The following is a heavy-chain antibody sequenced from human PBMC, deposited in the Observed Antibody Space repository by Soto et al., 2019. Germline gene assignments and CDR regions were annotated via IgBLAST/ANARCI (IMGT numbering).Heavy chain of an antibody. D-gene: IGHD6-13*01. CDR2: IYHSGST. CDR1: GGSISSGGYS. Sequence: SETLSLTCAVSGGSISSGGYSWSWIRQPPGKGLEWIGYIYHSGSTYYNPSLKSRVTISVDRSKNQFSLKLSSVTAADTAVYYCARVGRAAGGLSGWFDPWGQGTLVTVS. J-gene: IGHJ5*02. CDR3: ARVGRAAGGLSGWFDP. V-gene: IGHV4-30-2*01.